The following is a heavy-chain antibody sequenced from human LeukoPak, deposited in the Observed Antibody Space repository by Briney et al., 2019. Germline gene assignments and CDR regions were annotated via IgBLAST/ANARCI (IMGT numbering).Heavy chain of an antibody. CDR3: ARHWRWNDSFDY. V-gene: IGHV4-39*01. CDR2: IDYSGST. Sequence: PSETLSLTCTVSGGSISSGSYYWAWLRQPPGKGLEGIGSIDYSGSTYYNPSLKSRVTMSVDTSKNQFSLKLSSVTATDTAVYYCARHWRWNDSFDYWGQGTLVTVSS. D-gene: IGHD1-1*01. CDR1: GGSISSGSYY. J-gene: IGHJ4*02.